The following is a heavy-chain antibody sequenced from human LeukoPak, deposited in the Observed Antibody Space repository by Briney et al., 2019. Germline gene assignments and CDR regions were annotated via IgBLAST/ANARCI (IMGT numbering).Heavy chain of an antibody. Sequence: ASVKVSCKASGYTFTSYGISWVRQAPGQGLEWMGWISAYNGNTNYAQRLQGRVTMTTDTSTSTAYMELRSLRSDDTAVYYCARDRRYYYDGSGYTDYWGQGTLVTVSS. D-gene: IGHD3-22*01. V-gene: IGHV1-18*01. CDR3: ARDRRYYYDGSGYTDY. CDR1: GYTFTSYG. J-gene: IGHJ4*02. CDR2: ISAYNGNT.